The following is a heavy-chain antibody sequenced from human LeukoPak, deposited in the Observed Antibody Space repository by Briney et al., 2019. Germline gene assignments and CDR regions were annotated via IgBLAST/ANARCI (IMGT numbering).Heavy chain of an antibody. D-gene: IGHD3-3*01. V-gene: IGHV3-30*18. J-gene: IGHJ3*02. CDR1: GFTFTTYG. Sequence: GGSLRLSCAASGFTFTTYGMHWVRQAPGEGLDWVALISYDGTKTYYSDSVKGRFTISRDSSRNTLYLQMTSLRAEDTAVYYCAKDSVGLRFLEWSRNSDAFDIWGQGTMVTVSS. CDR3: AKDSVGLRFLEWSRNSDAFDI. CDR2: ISYDGTKT.